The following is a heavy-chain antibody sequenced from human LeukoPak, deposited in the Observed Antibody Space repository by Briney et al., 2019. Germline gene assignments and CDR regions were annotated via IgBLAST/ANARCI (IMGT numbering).Heavy chain of an antibody. Sequence: PSETLSLTCSVSGASLTRPTYYQWSWIRQPPGKGLELIGSLFSTGSATLNPSLKSRVTMSLDTSKSQFSLKLSSVTAEDSAVYYCARFISGGFSYFDSWGQGTLVAVSS. CDR3: ARFISGGFSYFDS. D-gene: IGHD3-3*01. V-gene: IGHV4-61*01. CDR2: LFSTGSA. CDR1: GASLTRPTYY. J-gene: IGHJ4*02.